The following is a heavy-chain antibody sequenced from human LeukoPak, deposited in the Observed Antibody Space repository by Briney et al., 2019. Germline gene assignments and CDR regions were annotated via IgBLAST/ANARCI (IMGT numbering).Heavy chain of an antibody. Sequence: GSLRLSCAASGFTFSTYWMHWVRQAPGKGLVWVSRINSDGSSTRNADSVKGRFTTSRDNAKNTLYLQMNSLRAEDTAVYYCARAEYSGTLAFDIWGQGTMVTVSS. J-gene: IGHJ3*02. CDR1: GFTFSTYW. CDR3: ARAEYSGTLAFDI. CDR2: INSDGSST. V-gene: IGHV3-74*01. D-gene: IGHD2/OR15-2a*01.